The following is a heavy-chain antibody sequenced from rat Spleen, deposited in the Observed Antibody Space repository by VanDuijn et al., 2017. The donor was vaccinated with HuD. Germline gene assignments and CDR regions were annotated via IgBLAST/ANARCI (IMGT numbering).Heavy chain of an antibody. CDR2: MSSSGNT. CDR1: GYSITSSYR. V-gene: IGHV3-3*01. J-gene: IGHJ2*01. Sequence: EVQLQESGPGLVKPSQSLSLTCSVTGYSITSSYRWNWIRKFPGNKLEWMGYMSSSGNTNFNPSLKSRASINRDTSKNQFFLQVNSVTTEDTATYYCARGGTLYFDYWGQGVMVTVSS. D-gene: IGHD5-1*01. CDR3: ARGGTLYFDY.